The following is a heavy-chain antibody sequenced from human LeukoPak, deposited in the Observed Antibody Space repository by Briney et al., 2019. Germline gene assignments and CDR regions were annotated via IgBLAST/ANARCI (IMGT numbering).Heavy chain of an antibody. CDR2: IYYSGST. V-gene: IGHV4-59*08. CDR1: GGSISSYY. Sequence: SETLSLTCTVSGGSISSYYWSWIRQPPGKGLEWIGYIYYSGSTNYNPSLKSRVTISVDTSKNQFSLKLSSVTAADTAVYYCARLLGDPDYWGQGTLVTVS. D-gene: IGHD3-10*01. J-gene: IGHJ4*02. CDR3: ARLLGDPDY.